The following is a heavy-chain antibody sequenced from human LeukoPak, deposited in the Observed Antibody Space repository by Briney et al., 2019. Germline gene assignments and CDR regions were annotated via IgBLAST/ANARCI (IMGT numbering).Heavy chain of an antibody. CDR1: GGSFSGYY. J-gene: IGHJ3*02. D-gene: IGHD3-22*01. Sequence: SETLSLTCAVYGGSFSGYYWSWIRQPPGKGLEWIGYIYYSGSTNYNPSLKSRVTISVDTSKNQFSLKLSSVTAADTAVYYCARGDSSGYDDAFDIWGQGTVVTVSS. CDR2: IYYSGST. CDR3: ARGDSSGYDDAFDI. V-gene: IGHV4-59*01.